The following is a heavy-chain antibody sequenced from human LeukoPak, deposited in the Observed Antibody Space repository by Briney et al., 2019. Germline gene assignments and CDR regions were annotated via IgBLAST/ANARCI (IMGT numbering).Heavy chain of an antibody. CDR3: ARDLVGSRWGYYFDY. J-gene: IGHJ4*02. CDR2: ISSSISTI. CDR1: GFTFSSYS. V-gene: IGHV3-48*01. Sequence: GGSLRLSCAASGFTFSSYSMNWVRQAPGKGLEWVSYISSSISTIYYADSVKGRFTISRDNAKNSLYLQMNSLRADDTAVYYCARDLVGSRWGYYFDYWGQGTLVTVSS. D-gene: IGHD2-21*01.